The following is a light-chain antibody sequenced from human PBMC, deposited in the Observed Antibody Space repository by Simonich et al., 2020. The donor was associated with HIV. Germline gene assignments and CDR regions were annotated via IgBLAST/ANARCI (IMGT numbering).Light chain of an antibody. CDR2: WAS. CDR1: LIVLYSSNNKNY. V-gene: IGKV4-1*01. CDR3: QQYYSTPPT. Sequence: DIVMTQSPDSLAVSLGERATFNCKSILIVLYSSNNKNYFAWYQQKPGQPPKLLIYWASTRESGVPDRFSASGSGTDFTLTISSLQAEDVAVYYCQQYYSTPPTFGQGTKVEIK. J-gene: IGKJ1*01.